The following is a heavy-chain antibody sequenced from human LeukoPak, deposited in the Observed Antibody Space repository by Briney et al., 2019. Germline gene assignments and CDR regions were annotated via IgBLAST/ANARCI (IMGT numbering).Heavy chain of an antibody. CDR3: ARDIWNLRRIYY. D-gene: IGHD1-1*01. CDR1: GYTFTDYY. J-gene: IGHJ4*02. Sequence: GASVKVSCKASGYTFTDYYLHWVRQAPGQGLEWMGWVNPNSGATKYAQNFQGRVTMTGDTSISTGYMELSGLTSDDTAVYYCARDIWNLRRIYYWGQGTLVTVSS. V-gene: IGHV1-2*02. CDR2: VNPNSGAT.